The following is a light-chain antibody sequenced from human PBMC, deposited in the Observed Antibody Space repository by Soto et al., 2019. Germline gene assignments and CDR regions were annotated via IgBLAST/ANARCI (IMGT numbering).Light chain of an antibody. V-gene: IGLV2-18*02. Sequence: QSALTQPPSVSGSPGQSVTISCTGTGSDVGSYNRVSWYQQPPGTAPKLLIYEVSNRPSGVPDRFSGSKSGNTASLTISGLQAEDEADYYCSSYTSTSTVFGGGTKLTVL. J-gene: IGLJ2*01. CDR1: GSDVGSYNR. CDR3: SSYTSTSTV. CDR2: EVS.